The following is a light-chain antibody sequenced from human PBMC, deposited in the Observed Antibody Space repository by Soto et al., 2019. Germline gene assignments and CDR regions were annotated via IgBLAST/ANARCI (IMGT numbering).Light chain of an antibody. CDR3: CSYTGSMIWVFGGGTSISGV. J-gene: IGLJ3*02. Sequence: QSALTQPASVSGSPGQSITISCTGTSSDVGNYNLVSWYQQHPGKAPKLIIYAVTKRPSGVSNRFSGSKSGNTASLTISGLQAEDEADYYCCSYTGSMIWVFGGGTSISGVFGRGTKVTVL. V-gene: IGLV2-23*02. CDR2: AVT. CDR1: SSDVGNYNL.